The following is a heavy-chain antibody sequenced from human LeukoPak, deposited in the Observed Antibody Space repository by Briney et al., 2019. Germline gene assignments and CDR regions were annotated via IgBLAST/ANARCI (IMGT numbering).Heavy chain of an antibody. Sequence: GGSLRLSCAASGFTFSSYSMNWVRQAPGKGLEWVSSISSSSSYIYYADSVKGRFTISRDNAKNSLYLQMNSLRAEDTAVYYCARDGGSYFGDFDYWGQGTLVTVSS. V-gene: IGHV3-21*01. CDR3: ARDGGSYFGDFDY. CDR2: ISSSSSYI. CDR1: GFTFSSYS. D-gene: IGHD1-26*01. J-gene: IGHJ4*02.